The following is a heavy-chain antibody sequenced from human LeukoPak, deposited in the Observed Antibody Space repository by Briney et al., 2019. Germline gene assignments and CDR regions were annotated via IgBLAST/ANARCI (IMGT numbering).Heavy chain of an antibody. CDR3: AGSSSWYYFDS. CDR1: GLPFPPYV. Sequence: GGSLSLSCAAPGLPFPPYVISWSPRAPGRGREWVSVISGSGGNIYSADSVKGRFTITRDNSKNTLYVQMNSLRAEDTAVYYCAGSSSWYYFDSWGQGTLVTVSS. J-gene: IGHJ4*02. D-gene: IGHD6-13*01. CDR2: ISGSGGNI. V-gene: IGHV3-23*01.